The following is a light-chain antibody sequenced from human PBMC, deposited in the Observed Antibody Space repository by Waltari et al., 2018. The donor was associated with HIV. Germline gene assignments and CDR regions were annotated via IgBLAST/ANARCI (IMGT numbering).Light chain of an antibody. CDR1: SANLGNT. V-gene: IGLV1-47*01. Sequence: QSVLTQPPSASGAPGQRVTISCSGSSANLGNTVHWYQQLPGTAPKVLIYRDNQRPSGVPDRFSGSRSGTSASLDVSGLRSEDEANYICAAWDDILSGWVFGGGTKLTVL. CDR2: RDN. J-gene: IGLJ3*02. CDR3: AAWDDILSGWV.